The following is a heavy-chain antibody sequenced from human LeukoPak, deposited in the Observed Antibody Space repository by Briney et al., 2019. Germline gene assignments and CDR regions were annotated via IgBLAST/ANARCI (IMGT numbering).Heavy chain of an antibody. Sequence: AGGSLRLSCAASGFTFSSYEMSWVRQAPGKGLEWVSYISTSGSTIYYADSVKGRSTISRDNAKNSLYLQMNSLRAEDTAVYYGARVQRRQGDYWGQGTLVTVSS. CDR3: ARVQRRQGDY. V-gene: IGHV3-48*03. CDR1: GFTFSSYE. J-gene: IGHJ4*02. CDR2: ISTSGSTI.